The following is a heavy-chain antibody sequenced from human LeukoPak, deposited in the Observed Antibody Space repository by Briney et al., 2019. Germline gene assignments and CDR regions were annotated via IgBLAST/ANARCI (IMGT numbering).Heavy chain of an antibody. CDR1: GYTFTGYY. J-gene: IGHJ4*02. V-gene: IGHV1-2*02. CDR2: INPNSGGT. Sequence: GASVKVSCKASGYTFTGYYMHWVRQAPGQGLEWMGWINPNSGGTNYAQKFQGRVTMTRDTSISTAYIELSRLRSDDTAVYYCARVEEEGYYDILTGYASFDYWGQGTLVTVSS. CDR3: ARVEEEGYYDILTGYASFDY. D-gene: IGHD3-9*01.